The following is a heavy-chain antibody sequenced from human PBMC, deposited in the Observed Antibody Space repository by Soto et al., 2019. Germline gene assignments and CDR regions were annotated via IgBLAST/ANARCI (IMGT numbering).Heavy chain of an antibody. D-gene: IGHD3-3*01. V-gene: IGHV4-31*02. CDR3: ASKQYYDFWSGYPRYYGMDV. J-gene: IGHJ6*02. CDR1: GLSIRSVGYY. Sequence: SDTLSLTWTVSGLSIRSVGYYWIWLLPHPGNGLGWIGYIYYSGSTYYNPSLKSRVTISVDTSKNQFSLKLSSVTAADTAVYYCASKQYYDFWSGYPRYYGMDVWGQGTTVTVSS. CDR2: IYYSGST.